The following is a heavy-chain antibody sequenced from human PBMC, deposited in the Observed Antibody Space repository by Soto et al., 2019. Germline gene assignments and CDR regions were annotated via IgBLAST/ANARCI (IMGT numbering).Heavy chain of an antibody. D-gene: IGHD4-4*01. CDR1: GFTFSSYG. V-gene: IGHV3-30*18. CDR2: ISYDGSNK. CDR3: AKPAYDYSNYSETTYYFDY. Sequence: GGSLRLSCAASGFTFSSYGMHWVRQAPGKGLEWVAVISYDGSNKYYADSVKGRFTISRDNSKNTLYLQMNSLRAEDTAVYYCAKPAYDYSNYSETTYYFDYWGQGTLVTVSS. J-gene: IGHJ4*02.